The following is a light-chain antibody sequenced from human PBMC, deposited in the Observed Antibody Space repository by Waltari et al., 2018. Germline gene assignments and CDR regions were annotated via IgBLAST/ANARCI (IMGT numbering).Light chain of an antibody. J-gene: IGKJ1*01. CDR2: WGA. V-gene: IGKV2-28*01. Sequence: DFVMTQSPLSLPVTPGEPASLSCRSSQSLLHSCGFNDLDWYLNKPGQSPQLLIYWGAHRASGVPDRFSGSGSGTDFTLKISRVEAEDVGVYYCMQALQTPWTFGQGTKVEIK. CDR1: QSLLHSCGFND. CDR3: MQALQTPWT.